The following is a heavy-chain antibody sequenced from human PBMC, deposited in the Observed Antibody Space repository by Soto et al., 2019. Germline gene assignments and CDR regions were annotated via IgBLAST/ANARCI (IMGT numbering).Heavy chain of an antibody. CDR3: ARDPAQFDTAIILPPYYFDY. CDR2: INPSGGST. V-gene: IGHV1-46*01. Sequence: GASVKVSCKASGYTFTSYYMHWVRQAPGQGLEWMGIINPSGGSTSYAQKFQGRVTMTRDTSTSTVYMELSSLRSEDTAVYYCARDPAQFDTAIILPPYYFDYWGQGTLVTVSS. CDR1: GYTFTSYY. J-gene: IGHJ4*02. D-gene: IGHD5-18*01.